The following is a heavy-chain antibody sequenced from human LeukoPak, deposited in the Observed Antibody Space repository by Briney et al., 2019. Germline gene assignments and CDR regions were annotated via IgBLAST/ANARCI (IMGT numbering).Heavy chain of an antibody. CDR2: IYYSGST. D-gene: IGHD4-17*01. CDR1: GGSISSSSYY. V-gene: IGHV4-39*01. CDR3: ASLSDYGDQLDY. J-gene: IGHJ4*02. Sequence: SETLSLTCTVSGGSISSSSYYWGWSRQPPGKGLEWIGSIYYSGSTYYNPSPKSRVTISVDTSKNQFSLKLSSVTAADTAVYYCASLSDYGDQLDYWGQGTLVTVSS.